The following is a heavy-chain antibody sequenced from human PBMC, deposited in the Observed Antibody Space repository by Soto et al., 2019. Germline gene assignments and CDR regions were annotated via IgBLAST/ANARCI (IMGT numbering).Heavy chain of an antibody. CDR3: AKDRGGSYGIRGRRDHYGMDV. D-gene: IGHD1-26*01. CDR2: IGTAGDT. J-gene: IGHJ6*02. CDR1: GFTFSIYD. V-gene: IGHV3-13*01. Sequence: GGSLRLSWAASGFTFSIYDMHWVRQATGKGLECVSAIGTAGDTYYADSVKGRFTISRDNSKNTLYLQMNSLRAEDTAVYYCAKDRGGSYGIRGRRDHYGMDVWGQGTTVTXSS.